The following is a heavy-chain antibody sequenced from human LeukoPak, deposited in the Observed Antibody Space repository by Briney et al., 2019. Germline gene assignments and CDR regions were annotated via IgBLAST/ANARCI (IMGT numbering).Heavy chain of an antibody. CDR2: ISSSSSYI. Sequence: GGSLRLSCAASGFTFSSYSVNWVRQAPEKGLEWVSSISSSSSYIYYADSVKGRFTISRDNAKNSLYLQMNSLRAEDTAVYYCARTHSNYYGSGSQLYYFDYWGQGTLVTVSS. CDR1: GFTFSSYS. D-gene: IGHD3-10*01. V-gene: IGHV3-21*01. J-gene: IGHJ4*02. CDR3: ARTHSNYYGSGSQLYYFDY.